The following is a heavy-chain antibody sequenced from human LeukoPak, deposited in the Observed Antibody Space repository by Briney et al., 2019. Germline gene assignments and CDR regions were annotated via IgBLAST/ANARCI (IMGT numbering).Heavy chain of an antibody. J-gene: IGHJ6*02. D-gene: IGHD2-2*02. Sequence: ASVKVSCKVSGYTLTELSMHWVRQAPGKGLEWMGGLDPEDGETIYAQKFQGRVTMTEDTSTDTAYMELSSLRSEDTAVYYCAVGITAIIYYYYGMDVWGQGTTVTVSS. V-gene: IGHV1-24*01. CDR2: LDPEDGET. CDR3: AVGITAIIYYYYGMDV. CDR1: GYTLTELS.